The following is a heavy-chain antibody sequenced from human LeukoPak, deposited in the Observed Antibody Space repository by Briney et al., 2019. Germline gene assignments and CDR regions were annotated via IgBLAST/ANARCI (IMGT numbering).Heavy chain of an antibody. V-gene: IGHV3-30*01. CDR2: ISYDGSNK. CDR3: ARTPTEYIVATED. D-gene: IGHD5-12*01. J-gene: IGHJ4*02. CDR1: GFTFSSYA. Sequence: PGGSLRLSCAASGFTFSSYAMHWVRQAPGKGLEWVAVISYDGSNKYYADSVKGRFTISRDNSKNTLYLQMNSQRAEDTAVYYCARTPTEYIVATEDWGQGNLVTVSS.